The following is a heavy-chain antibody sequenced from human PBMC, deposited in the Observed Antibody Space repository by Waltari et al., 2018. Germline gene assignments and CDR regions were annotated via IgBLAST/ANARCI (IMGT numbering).Heavy chain of an antibody. V-gene: IGHV3-74*01. J-gene: IGHJ3*02. CDR1: GFTFSSYW. D-gene: IGHD1-26*01. CDR3: ARRLNSGSYSGAFDI. Sequence: EVQLVESGGGLVQPGVSLRLSCAASGFTFSSYWLHWVRQAPGKGLVWVSRINTDGSSTSYADSVKGRFTISRDNAKNTLYLQMNSLRAEDTAVYYCARRLNSGSYSGAFDIWGQGTMVTVSS. CDR2: INTDGSST.